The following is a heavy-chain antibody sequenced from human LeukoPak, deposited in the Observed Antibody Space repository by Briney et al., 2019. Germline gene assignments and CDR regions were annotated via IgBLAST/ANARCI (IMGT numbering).Heavy chain of an antibody. V-gene: IGHV4-39*02. CDR2: IYYSRST. Sequence: SETLSLTCPVSGGSISSSSYYWGWIRQPPGKGLEWIGSIYYSRSTYYNPSLENRVTISVDTSKNQFSLKLSSVTAADTAVYYCARELGDDAFDIWGQGTMVTVSS. D-gene: IGHD1-26*01. CDR3: ARELGDDAFDI. J-gene: IGHJ3*02. CDR1: GGSISSSSYY.